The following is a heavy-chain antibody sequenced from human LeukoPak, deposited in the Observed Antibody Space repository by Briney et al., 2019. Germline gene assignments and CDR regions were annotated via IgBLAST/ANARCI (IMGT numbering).Heavy chain of an antibody. D-gene: IGHD6-13*01. J-gene: IGHJ4*02. CDR1: GYTFTSYD. CDR2: MNPNSGNT. Sequence: GASVKVSCKASGYTFTSYDINWVRQATGQGLEWMGWMNPNSGNTGYAQKFQGRVTITRNTSISTAYMELSSLRSEDTAVYYCARGRYSSSPRALKRFDYWGQGTLVTVSS. CDR3: ARGRYSSSPRALKRFDY. V-gene: IGHV1-8*03.